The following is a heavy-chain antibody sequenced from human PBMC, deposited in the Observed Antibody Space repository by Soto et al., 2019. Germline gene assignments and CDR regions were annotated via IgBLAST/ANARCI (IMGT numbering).Heavy chain of an antibody. D-gene: IGHD1-26*01. CDR3: ARRGSGRYYDY. V-gene: IGHV3-23*01. CDR1: GFTFSSYA. Sequence: EVQLLESGGGLVQPGGSLRLSCAASGFTFSSYAMRWVRQAPGKGLEWVAAISGSGGSTYYADSVKGRFTISRDNFKNTLYLLMNSLSSEDTAVYYCARRGSGRYYDYWGQGTPVTVSS. CDR2: ISGSGGST. J-gene: IGHJ4*02.